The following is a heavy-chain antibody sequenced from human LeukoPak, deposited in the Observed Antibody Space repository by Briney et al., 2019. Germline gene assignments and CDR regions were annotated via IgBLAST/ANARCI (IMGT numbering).Heavy chain of an antibody. Sequence: PSETLSLTCAVYGGPFSGYYWSWIRQPPGKGLEWIGEINHSGSTNYNPSLKSRVTISVDTSKNQFSLKLSSVTAADTAVYYCARGLSGLRYFDWLLIGGYFDYWGQGTLVTVSS. J-gene: IGHJ4*02. V-gene: IGHV4-34*01. CDR3: ARGLSGLRYFDWLLIGGYFDY. D-gene: IGHD3-9*01. CDR2: INHSGST. CDR1: GGPFSGYY.